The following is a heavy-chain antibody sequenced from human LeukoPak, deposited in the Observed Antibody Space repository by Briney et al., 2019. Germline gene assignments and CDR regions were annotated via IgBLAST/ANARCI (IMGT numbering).Heavy chain of an antibody. J-gene: IGHJ2*01. CDR1: GGSFSDYY. CDR2: INHSGST. Sequence: SETLSLTCAVYGGSFSDYYWSWIRQPPGKGLEWIGEINHSGSTNYNPSLKSRVTISVDTSKNQFSLKLSSVTAADTAVYYCARAIGYCSSTSCYYQGDAPGYFDLWGRGTLVTVSS. D-gene: IGHD2-2*01. CDR3: ARAIGYCSSTSCYYQGDAPGYFDL. V-gene: IGHV4-34*01.